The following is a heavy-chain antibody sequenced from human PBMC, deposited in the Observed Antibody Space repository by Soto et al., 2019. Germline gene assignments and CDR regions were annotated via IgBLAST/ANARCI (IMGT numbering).Heavy chain of an antibody. CDR2: ISWNSGSI. CDR3: AQDMASSSSGRSAGFDY. V-gene: IGHV3-9*01. J-gene: IGHJ4*02. CDR1: GFTFDDYA. Sequence: PGGSLRLSCAASGFTFDDYAMHWVRQAPGKGLEWVSGISWNSGSIGYADSVKGRFTISRDNAKNSLYLQMNSLRAEDTALYYCAQDMASSSSGRSAGFDYWGQGTLVTVSS. D-gene: IGHD6-6*01.